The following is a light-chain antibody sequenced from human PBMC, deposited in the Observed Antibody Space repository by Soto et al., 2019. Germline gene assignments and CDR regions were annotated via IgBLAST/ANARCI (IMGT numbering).Light chain of an antibody. Sequence: EIVLTQSPGTMSLAPAERATLACRASQSMSSSYLAWYQQKPGQAPRLLIYGASSRARGIPDRFSGSGSGTDFTLTISRLEAEDFAVYYCQFFGSSRYTFGQGTKLEIK. CDR1: QSMSSSY. CDR3: QFFGSSRYT. CDR2: GAS. V-gene: IGKV3-20*01. J-gene: IGKJ2*01.